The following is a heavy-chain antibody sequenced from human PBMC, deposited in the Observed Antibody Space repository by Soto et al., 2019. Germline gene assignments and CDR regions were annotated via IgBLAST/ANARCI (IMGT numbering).Heavy chain of an antibody. D-gene: IGHD6-6*01. V-gene: IGHV1-69*06. CDR3: ARGPPEYSSSSGRGWFDP. Sequence: QVQLVQSGAEVKKPGSSVNVSCKASGGTFSSYAISWVRQAPGQGLEWMGGIIPIFGTANYAQKFQGRVTITADKSTSTAYMELSSLRSEDTAVYYCARGPPEYSSSSGRGWFDPWGQGTLVTVSS. CDR1: GGTFSSYA. CDR2: IIPIFGTA. J-gene: IGHJ5*02.